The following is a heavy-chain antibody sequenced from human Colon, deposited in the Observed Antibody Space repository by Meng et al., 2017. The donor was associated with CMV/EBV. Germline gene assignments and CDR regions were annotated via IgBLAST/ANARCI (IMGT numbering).Heavy chain of an antibody. Sequence: GGSLRLSCEASGFIFSDYNMNWVRQAPGKGLEWVSVLHSGGDAKYADSVKGRFTIARDASQNTLFLQMDSLRVEDTAVYYCATGAGSFLVWGQGTLVTVSS. CDR2: LHSGGDA. D-gene: IGHD3-10*01. CDR1: GFIFSDYN. CDR3: ATGAGSFLV. V-gene: IGHV3-53*01. J-gene: IGHJ4*02.